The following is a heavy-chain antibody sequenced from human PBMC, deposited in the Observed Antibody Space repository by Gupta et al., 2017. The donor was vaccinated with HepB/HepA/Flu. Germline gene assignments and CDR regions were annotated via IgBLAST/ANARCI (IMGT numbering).Heavy chain of an antibody. CDR2: INHSGST. D-gene: IGHD3-22*01. J-gene: IGHJ5*02. Sequence: QVQLQQWGAGLLKPSETLSLTCAVYGGSFSGYYWSWIRQPPGKGLEWIGEINHSGSTNYNPSLKSRVTISVDTSKNQFSLKLSSVTAADTAVYYCARGPPLIVGWFDPWGQGTLVTVSS. V-gene: IGHV4-34*01. CDR3: ARGPPLIVGWFDP. CDR1: GGSFSGYY.